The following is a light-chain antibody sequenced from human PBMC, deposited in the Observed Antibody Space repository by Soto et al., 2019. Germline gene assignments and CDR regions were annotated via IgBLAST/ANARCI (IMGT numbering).Light chain of an antibody. CDR1: QSVRNN. CDR3: QHYNNWPPWT. Sequence: EIVMTQSPATLSLSPGERVTLSCRASQSVRNNLAWYQQKPGQAPRLLIYGASTRATGIPARFSGSGSGTEFTLTISSLQSEDFAVYYCQHYNNWPPWTFGQGTKVEIK. V-gene: IGKV3-15*01. J-gene: IGKJ1*01. CDR2: GAS.